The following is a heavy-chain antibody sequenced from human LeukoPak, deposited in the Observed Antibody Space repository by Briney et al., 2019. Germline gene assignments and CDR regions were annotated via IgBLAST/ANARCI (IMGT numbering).Heavy chain of an antibody. CDR1: GFTFSSYA. CDR2: ISGSGGST. D-gene: IGHD3-9*01. Sequence: GGSLRLSCAASGFTFSSYAMSWVRQAPGKGLEWVSAISGSGGSTYYADSVKGRFTISRDNAKNSLYLQMNSLRAEDTAVYYCARDNDLLRYFDWPLDYWGQGTLVTVSS. CDR3: ARDNDLLRYFDWPLDY. J-gene: IGHJ4*02. V-gene: IGHV3-23*01.